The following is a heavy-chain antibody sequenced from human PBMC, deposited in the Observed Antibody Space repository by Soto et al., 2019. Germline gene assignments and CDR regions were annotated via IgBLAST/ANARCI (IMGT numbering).Heavy chain of an antibody. CDR2: IYYSGST. J-gene: IGHJ6*02. V-gene: IGHV4-59*01. CDR1: GGSISSYY. CDR3: ARGRGSGSSFYYYGMDV. Sequence: SETLSLTCTVSGGSISSYYWSWIRQPPGKGLEWIGYIYYSGSTNYNPSLKSRVTISVDTSKNQFSLKLSSVTAADTAVYYCARGRGSGSSFYYYGMDVWGQGTTVTVAS. D-gene: IGHD3-10*01.